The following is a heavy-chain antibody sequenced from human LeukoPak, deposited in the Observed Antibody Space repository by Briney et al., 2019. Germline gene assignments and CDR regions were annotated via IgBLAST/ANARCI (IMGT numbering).Heavy chain of an antibody. Sequence: ASVKVSCKASGGTFSSYAISWVRQAPGQGLEWMGGIIPIFGTANYAQKFQGRVTITADESTSTAYMELSSLRSEDTAVYYCARVISMIVVVMELPDAFDNWGQGTMVTVSS. CDR1: GGTFSSYA. D-gene: IGHD3-22*01. V-gene: IGHV1-69*13. CDR2: IIPIFGTA. CDR3: ARVISMIVVVMELPDAFDN. J-gene: IGHJ3*02.